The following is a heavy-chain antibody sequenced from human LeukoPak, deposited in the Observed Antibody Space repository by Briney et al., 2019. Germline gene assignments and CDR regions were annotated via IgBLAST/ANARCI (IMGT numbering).Heavy chain of an antibody. J-gene: IGHJ4*02. CDR1: GYTFTGYY. V-gene: IGHV1-2*04. D-gene: IGHD4-17*01. CDR3: ARGKFDHGDYVDGGRYFDY. CDR2: INPNSGGT. Sequence: ASVKVSCKASGYTFTGYYMHWVRQAPGQGLEWMGWINPNSGGTNYAQKFQGWVTMTRDTSISTAYMELSRLRSDDTAVYYCARGKFDHGDYVDGGRYFDYWGQGTLVTVSS.